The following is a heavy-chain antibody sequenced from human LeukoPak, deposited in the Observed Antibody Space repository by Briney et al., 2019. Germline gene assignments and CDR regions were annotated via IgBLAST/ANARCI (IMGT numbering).Heavy chain of an antibody. CDR3: ARESGDSSSFNAFDI. J-gene: IGHJ3*02. CDR2: INPSGGST. V-gene: IGHV1-46*01. CDR1: GYTFTSYY. Sequence: ASVKVSCKASGYTFTSYYMHWVRQAPGQGLEWMGIINPSGGSTSYARKFQGRVTMTRDSTTSTVYMELSSLRSEDTAVYYCARESGDSSSFNAFDIWGQGTMFTVSS. D-gene: IGHD6-13*01.